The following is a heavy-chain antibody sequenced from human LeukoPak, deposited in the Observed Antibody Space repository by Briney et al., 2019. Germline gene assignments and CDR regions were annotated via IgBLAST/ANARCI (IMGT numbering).Heavy chain of an antibody. CDR2: IYHSGST. CDR1: GGSISSSNW. Sequence: SETLSLTCAVSGGSISSSNWWSWVRQPPGKGLEWIGEIYHSGSTNYNPSLKSRVTISVDKSKNQFSLKLSSVTAADTAVYYCARWGGTYDRVDGFDYWGQGTLVTVSS. J-gene: IGHJ4*02. V-gene: IGHV4-4*02. D-gene: IGHD3-10*02. CDR3: ARWGGTYDRVDGFDY.